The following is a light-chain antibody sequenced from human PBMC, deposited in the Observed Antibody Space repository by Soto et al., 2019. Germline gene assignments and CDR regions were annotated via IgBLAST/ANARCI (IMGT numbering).Light chain of an antibody. CDR1: RSVSSSF. V-gene: IGKV3-20*01. CDR3: QQYGSSPPLT. J-gene: IGKJ4*01. CDR2: GAF. Sequence: EIVLTQSPGTLSLSPGGRATLSCRASRSVSSSFLAWYQQKPGQAPRLLIYGAFSRATGIPDRFSGSGSGTDFTLTISRLEPEDFAVYYCQQYGSSPPLTFGGGTKVEIK.